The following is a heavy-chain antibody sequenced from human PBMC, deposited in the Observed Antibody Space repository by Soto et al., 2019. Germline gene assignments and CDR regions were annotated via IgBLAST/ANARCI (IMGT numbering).Heavy chain of an antibody. CDR1: GYTFTSYD. CDR3: ARGPRNWGVDY. J-gene: IGHJ4*02. V-gene: IGHV1-8*01. D-gene: IGHD7-27*01. Sequence: ASVKVSCKASGYTFTSYDINWVRQATGQDFEWMGWMNPNNGNTAYAQKFQGRVTMTRDTSKSTAFMELSSLTSEDTAVYYCARGPRNWGVDYWGQGTLVTSPQ. CDR2: MNPNNGNT.